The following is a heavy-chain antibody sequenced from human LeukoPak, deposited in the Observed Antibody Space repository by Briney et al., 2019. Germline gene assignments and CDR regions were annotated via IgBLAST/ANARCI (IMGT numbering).Heavy chain of an antibody. CDR1: GFTFDDYA. V-gene: IGHV3-9*01. J-gene: IGHJ4*02. CDR3: AKEDCSGATCYSGH. D-gene: IGHD2-15*01. CDR2: ISWNSGSI. Sequence: SLRLSCAASGFTFDDYAMHWVRQAPGKGLEWVSGISWNSGSIDYADSVKGRFTISRDNAKNSLYLQMINLRTEDTALYYCAKEDCSGATCYSGHWGQGTLVTVSS.